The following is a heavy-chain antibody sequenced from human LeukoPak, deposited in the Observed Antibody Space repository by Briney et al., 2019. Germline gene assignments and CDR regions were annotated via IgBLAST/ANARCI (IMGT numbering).Heavy chain of an antibody. CDR3: ARNLYDSSGSMGTYTFEY. V-gene: IGHV4-59*01. D-gene: IGHD3-22*01. Sequence: SETLSLICTVSGGSIGTYYWSWIRQPPGKGLEWIGYIYYSGSTNYNPSLKSRVTMSVDTSKNQFSLKLSSVTAADTAIYYCARNLYDSSGSMGTYTFEYWGQGTLVTVSS. J-gene: IGHJ4*02. CDR2: IYYSGST. CDR1: GGSIGTYY.